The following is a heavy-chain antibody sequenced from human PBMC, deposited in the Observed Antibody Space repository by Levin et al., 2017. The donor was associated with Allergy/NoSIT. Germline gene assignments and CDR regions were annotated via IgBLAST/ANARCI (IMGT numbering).Heavy chain of an antibody. CDR1: GFTFSAFV. Sequence: LSLTCAASGFTFSAFVVNWVRQAPGKGLEWVSVISVRGDTTFYADSVQGRFTMSRDNSKNTLFLQMDSLRVEDTAIYYCARSPSDFLGGYGMDVWGQGTTVAVSS. CDR3: ARSPSDFLGGYGMDV. V-gene: IGHV3-23*01. D-gene: IGHD3-16*01. CDR2: ISVRGDTT. J-gene: IGHJ6*02.